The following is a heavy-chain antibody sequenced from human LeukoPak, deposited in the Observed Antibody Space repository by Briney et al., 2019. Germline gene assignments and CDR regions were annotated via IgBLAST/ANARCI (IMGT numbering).Heavy chain of an antibody. D-gene: IGHD3-22*01. CDR1: GYIFSSYY. V-gene: IGHV1-46*01. J-gene: IGHJ4*02. Sequence: ASVKVSCKASGYIFSSYYMHWVRQAPGQGLEWMGIINPSGGSTNYAQKFQSRVTMTRDTSTSTVYMELSSLRSEDTAVYYCARDRRYDSSGYSLDYWGQGTLVTVSS. CDR2: INPSGGST. CDR3: ARDRRYDSSGYSLDY.